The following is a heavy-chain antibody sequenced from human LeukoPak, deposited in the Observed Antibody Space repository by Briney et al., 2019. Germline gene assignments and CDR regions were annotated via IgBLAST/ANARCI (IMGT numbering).Heavy chain of an antibody. J-gene: IGHJ5*02. Sequence: GGSLRLSCAASGFTFSTYWMSWVRQAPGKGLEWVANIKQDGSDKYYVDSVRGRFTISRDNAKNSLYLQMNSLRAEDRAVYYGGGDKLFDPWGQGTLVTVSS. CDR3: GGDKLFDP. CDR2: IKQDGSDK. CDR1: GFTFSTYW. V-gene: IGHV3-7*01.